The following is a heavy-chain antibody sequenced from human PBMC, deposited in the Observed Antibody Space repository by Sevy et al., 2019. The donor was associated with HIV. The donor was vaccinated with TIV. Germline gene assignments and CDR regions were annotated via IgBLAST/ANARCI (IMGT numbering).Heavy chain of an antibody. D-gene: IGHD6-19*01. Sequence: SETLSLTCTVSGGSISSSSYYWGWIRQPPGKGLEWIGSIYYSGSTYYNPSLKSRVTISVDTSKNQFSLKLSSVTAADTAVYYCARRVAGIFDYWGQGTLGTVSS. CDR1: GGSISSSSYY. CDR2: IYYSGST. CDR3: ARRVAGIFDY. J-gene: IGHJ4*02. V-gene: IGHV4-39*01.